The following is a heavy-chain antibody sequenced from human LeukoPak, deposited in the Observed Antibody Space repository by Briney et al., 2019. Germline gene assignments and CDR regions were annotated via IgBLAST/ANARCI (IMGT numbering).Heavy chain of an antibody. J-gene: IGHJ3*02. Sequence: PSETLSLTCTVSGGSISSGTYYWSWIRQPAGKGLEWIGRIYTSGSTNYNPSLKSRITISVDTSKNQFSLKLSSVTAADTAVYYCARDSDFWSASDAFDIWGQGTMVTVSS. D-gene: IGHD3-3*01. V-gene: IGHV4-61*02. CDR1: GGSISSGTYY. CDR3: ARDSDFWSASDAFDI. CDR2: IYTSGST.